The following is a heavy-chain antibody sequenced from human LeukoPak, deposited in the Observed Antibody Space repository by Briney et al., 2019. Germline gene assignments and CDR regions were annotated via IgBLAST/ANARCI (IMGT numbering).Heavy chain of an antibody. CDR1: GFTFSSYA. J-gene: IGHJ4*02. CDR3: AKDRVTRFGPQSIDY. CDR2: ISGSGGST. V-gene: IGHV3-23*01. D-gene: IGHD3-10*01. Sequence: GGSLRLSCAASGFTFSSYAMSWVRQAPGKGLEWVSAISGSGGSTYYADSVKGRFTISRDNSKNTLCLQMNSLRAEDTAVYYCAKDRVTRFGPQSIDYWGQGTLVTVSS.